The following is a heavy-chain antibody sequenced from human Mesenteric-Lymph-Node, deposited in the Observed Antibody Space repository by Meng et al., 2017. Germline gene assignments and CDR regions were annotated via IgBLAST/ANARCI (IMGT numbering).Heavy chain of an antibody. V-gene: IGHV1-8*02. CDR2: MSTNTGDT. J-gene: IGHJ4*02. Sequence: ASVKVSCKTSGYSFTTYHINWVRQAAGQGPEWMGWMSTNTGDTGYAQKFQGRISMTRHTSISTAYMELSSLIFEDTAVYYCARGVAAGVDYWGQGTLVTVSS. CDR3: ARGVAAGVDY. CDR1: GYSFTTYH. D-gene: IGHD6-13*01.